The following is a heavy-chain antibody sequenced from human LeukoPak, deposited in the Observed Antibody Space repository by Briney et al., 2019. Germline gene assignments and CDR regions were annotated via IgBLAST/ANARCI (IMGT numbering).Heavy chain of an antibody. V-gene: IGHV3-23*01. CDR2: ISASGDST. J-gene: IGHJ4*02. Sequence: PGGSLTLSCAASGFTFSTYGMGWVRQAPGKGLAWVSGISASGDSTYNAESVRGRFTISRDNSKNMLYLQMNSLRVDDTAVYYCAKGVEWLVAGLIDDWGQGTLVSVSS. D-gene: IGHD3-3*01. CDR3: AKGVEWLVAGLIDD. CDR1: GFTFSTYG.